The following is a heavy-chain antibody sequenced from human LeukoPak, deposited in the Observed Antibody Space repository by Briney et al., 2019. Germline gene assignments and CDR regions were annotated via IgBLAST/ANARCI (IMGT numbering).Heavy chain of an antibody. Sequence: GASVKVSCKVSGYTLTQLSIHWVRQARGKGLEWMGGFDPEDGETIYAQQFQGGLIMTEDTSTDTAYMEVSSLTTEDTAVYYCATEANGYFLYWGQGTLVTVSS. CDR3: ATEANGYFLY. J-gene: IGHJ4*02. CDR1: GYTLTQLS. D-gene: IGHD3-22*01. CDR2: FDPEDGET. V-gene: IGHV1-24*01.